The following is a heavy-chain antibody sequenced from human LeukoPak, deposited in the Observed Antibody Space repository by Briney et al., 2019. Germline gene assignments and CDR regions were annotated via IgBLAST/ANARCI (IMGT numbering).Heavy chain of an antibody. D-gene: IGHD6-13*01. V-gene: IGHV3-21*01. J-gene: IGHJ4*02. CDR2: ISSIISYI. Sequence: GGSLRLSCTASGFTFGDYAMSWVRQAPGKWLEWVSSISSIISYIYYADSLKGRFTISRDNAKNSLYLQMSSLRAEDTAVYYCARVDQYSSSWYFDYWGQGTLVTVSS. CDR1: GFTFGDYA. CDR3: ARVDQYSSSWYFDY.